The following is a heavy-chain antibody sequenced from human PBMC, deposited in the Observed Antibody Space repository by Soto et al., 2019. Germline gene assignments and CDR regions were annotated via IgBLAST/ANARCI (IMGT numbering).Heavy chain of an antibody. J-gene: IGHJ5*02. D-gene: IGHD2-2*01. CDR1: GFTFSSYG. CDR3: AIDHLLRDIVVVPAAMEYNWFDP. V-gene: IGHV3-33*01. CDR2: IWYDGSNK. Sequence: GGSLRLSCAASGFTFSSYGMHWVRQAPGKGLEWVAVIWYDGSNKYYADSVKGRFTISRDNSKNTLYLQMNSLRAEDTAVYYCAIDHLLRDIVVVPAAMEYNWFDPWGQGTLVTVSS.